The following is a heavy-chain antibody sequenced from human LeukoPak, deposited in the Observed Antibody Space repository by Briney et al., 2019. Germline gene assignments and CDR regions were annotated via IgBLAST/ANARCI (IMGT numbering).Heavy chain of an antibody. Sequence: PSETLSLTCTVSGDSFSNGNYYWSWLRQPPGKALEWIGYIYYTGSTYYNPSLEGRVTISVDTSRNQFSVKLSSVTAADTAVYYCARISVTLGSDYWGQGTLVTVSS. D-gene: IGHD6-19*01. CDR3: ARISVTLGSDY. CDR1: GDSFSNGNYY. J-gene: IGHJ4*02. CDR2: IYYTGST. V-gene: IGHV4-61*01.